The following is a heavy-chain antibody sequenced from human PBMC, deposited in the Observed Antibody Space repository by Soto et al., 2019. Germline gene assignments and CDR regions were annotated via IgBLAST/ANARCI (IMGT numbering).Heavy chain of an antibody. CDR2: IYPGDSDT. V-gene: IGHV5-51*01. Sequence: GESLKISCKCSGYSFTSYWIGLVRQMPGKGLEWMGIIYPGDSDTRYSPSFQGQVTISADKSISTAYMEVRSLRSDDTAVYYCARGGYYDSSGSRNYYYYGMNVWGQGTTVTVSS. CDR3: ARGGYYDSSGSRNYYYYGMNV. D-gene: IGHD3-22*01. J-gene: IGHJ6*02. CDR1: GYSFTSYW.